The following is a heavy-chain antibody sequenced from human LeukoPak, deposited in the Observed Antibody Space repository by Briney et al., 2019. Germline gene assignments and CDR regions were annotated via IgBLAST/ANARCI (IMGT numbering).Heavy chain of an antibody. Sequence: KPSETLSLXCTVSGGSISNYYWSWIRQPPGKGLEWIGYIYYSGSTNYNPSLKSRVTISVDTSKNQFSLKLSSVTAADTAVYYCARVGKPYYDFWSGYGNWFDPWGQGTLVTVSS. CDR1: GGSISNYY. J-gene: IGHJ5*02. CDR3: ARVGKPYYDFWSGYGNWFDP. D-gene: IGHD3-3*01. V-gene: IGHV4-59*01. CDR2: IYYSGST.